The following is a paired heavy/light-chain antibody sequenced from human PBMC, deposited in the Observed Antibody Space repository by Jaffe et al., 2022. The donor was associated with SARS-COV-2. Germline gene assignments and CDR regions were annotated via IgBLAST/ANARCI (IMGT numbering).Heavy chain of an antibody. D-gene: IGHD5-12*01. CDR1: GGSISSGAYY. CDR3: ARSLGDGYNQHWYFDL. V-gene: IGHV4-31*03. CDR2: IHYSGST. J-gene: IGHJ2*01. Sequence: QVQLQESGPGLVKPSQTLSLTCTVSGGSISSGAYYWNWVRQHPGKGLEWIGYIHYSGSTYFNPSLLSRVFMSVDTSKNQFSLKVNSITAADTAVYYCARSLGDGYNQHWYFDLWGRGTLVTVSS.
Light chain of an antibody. CDR3: QQYDTSPWVT. CDR2: DAS. CDR1: QSLRKSN. J-gene: IGKJ4*01. Sequence: EIVLTQSPGTLSLSPGERATLSCRASQSLRKSNLAWYQQKPGQAPRLLIYDASSRASGIPDRFGGSGSGADFTLTISRLEPDDFAVYYCQQYDTSPWVTIGGGTKVEIK. V-gene: IGKV3-20*01.